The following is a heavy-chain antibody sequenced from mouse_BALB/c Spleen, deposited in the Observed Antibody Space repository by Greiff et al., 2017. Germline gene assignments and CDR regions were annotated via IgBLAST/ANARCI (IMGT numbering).Heavy chain of an antibody. V-gene: IGHV1S29*02. CDR1: GYTFTDYN. CDR3: ARERNGYDEGFDY. D-gene: IGHD2-2*01. CDR2: IYPYNGGT. J-gene: IGHJ2*01. Sequence: VQLKQSGPELVKPGASVKISCKASGYTFTDYNMHWVKQSHGKSLEWIGYIYPYNGGTGYNQKFKSKATLTVDNSSSTAYMELRSLTSEDSAVYYCARERNGYDEGFDYWGQGTTRTVSS.